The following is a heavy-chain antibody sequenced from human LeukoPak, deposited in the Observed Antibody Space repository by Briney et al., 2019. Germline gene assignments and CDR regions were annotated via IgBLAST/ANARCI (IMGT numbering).Heavy chain of an antibody. CDR1: GGTFISYA. CDR3: ARGLSSGSYQYYFDY. J-gene: IGHJ4*02. Sequence: SVKVSCKASGGTFISYAISWVRQAPGQGLEWMGGIIPIFGTANYAQKFQGRVTITADESTSTAYMELSSLRSEDTAVYYCARGLSSGSYQYYFDYWGQGTLVTVSS. V-gene: IGHV1-69*13. CDR2: IIPIFGTA. D-gene: IGHD1-26*01.